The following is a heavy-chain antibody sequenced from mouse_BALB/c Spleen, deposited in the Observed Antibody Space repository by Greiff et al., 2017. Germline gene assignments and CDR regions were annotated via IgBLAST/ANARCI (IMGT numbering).Heavy chain of an antibody. CDR3: ARDGSYY. V-gene: IGHV1-87*01. J-gene: IGHJ2*01. CDR1: GYTFTSYW. CDR2: IYPGDGDT. Sequence: VQLQQSGAELARPGASVKLSCKASGYTFTSYWMQWVKQRPGQGLEWIGAIYPGDGDTRYTQKFKGKATLTADKSSSTAYMQLSSLASEDSAVYYCARDGSYYWGQGTTLTVSS. D-gene: IGHD2-3*01.